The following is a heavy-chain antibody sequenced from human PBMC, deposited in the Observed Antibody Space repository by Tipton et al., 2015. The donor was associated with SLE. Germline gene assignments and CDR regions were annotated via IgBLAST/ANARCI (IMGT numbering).Heavy chain of an antibody. V-gene: IGHV4-31*03. J-gene: IGHJ6*04. D-gene: IGHD5-24*01. CDR3: ARGEGYKGFYFIDV. CDR1: GDSISSGGYY. CDR2: IYYRGTT. Sequence: TLSLTCSVSGDSISSGGYYWSWIRQYPGKGLEWIGYIYYRGTTHYNPSLESRASIAVDTSRNQFSLNLTSVTAADTAVFYCARGEGYKGFYFIDVWGSGTNVTVPS.